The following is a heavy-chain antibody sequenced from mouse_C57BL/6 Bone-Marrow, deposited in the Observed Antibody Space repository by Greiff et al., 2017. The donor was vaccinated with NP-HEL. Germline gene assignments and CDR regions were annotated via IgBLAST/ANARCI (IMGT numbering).Heavy chain of an antibody. CDR3: ARDRASTVTRAMDY. J-gene: IGHJ4*01. CDR2: INPSSGYT. D-gene: IGHD4-1*02. CDR1: GYTFTSYW. V-gene: IGHV1-7*01. Sequence: VQLQQSGAELAKPGASVKLSCKASGYTFTSYWMHWVKQRPGQGLEWIGYINPSSGYTKYNQKFKDKATLTAHKSSSTADMQLSSLTYEDSAVYYCARDRASTVTRAMDYWGQGTSVTVSS.